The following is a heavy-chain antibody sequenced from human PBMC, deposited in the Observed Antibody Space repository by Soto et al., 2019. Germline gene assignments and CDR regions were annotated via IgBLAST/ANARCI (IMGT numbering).Heavy chain of an antibody. J-gene: IGHJ6*02. CDR2: INHSGST. CDR3: ARGVVVVPASYYYYYGMDV. CDR1: GGSLSGYY. D-gene: IGHD2-2*01. Sequence: SESLSLTCAVYGGSLSGYYWSWIRQPPGKGLEWIGEINHSGSTNYNPSLKSRVTISVDTSKNQFSLRLSSVTAADTAVYYCARGVVVVPASYYYYYGMDVWGQGTTVTFSS. V-gene: IGHV4-34*01.